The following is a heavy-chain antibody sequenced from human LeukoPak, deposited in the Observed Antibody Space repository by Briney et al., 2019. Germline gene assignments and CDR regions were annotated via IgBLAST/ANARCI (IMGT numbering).Heavy chain of an antibody. CDR1: GGSISSYY. D-gene: IGHD3-22*01. CDR3: ARDGEDYYDSSGLVDYYGMDV. V-gene: IGHV4-4*07. Sequence: NPSETLSLTCTVSGGSISSYYWSWIRQPAGKGLEWIGRIYTSGSTNYNPSLKSRVTMSVDTSENQFSLKLSSVTAADTAVYYCARDGEDYYDSSGLVDYYGMDVWGQGTTVTVSS. CDR2: IYTSGST. J-gene: IGHJ6*02.